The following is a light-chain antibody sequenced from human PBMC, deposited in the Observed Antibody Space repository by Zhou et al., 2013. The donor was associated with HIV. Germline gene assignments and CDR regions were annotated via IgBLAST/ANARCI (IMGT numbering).Light chain of an antibody. Sequence: DIQMTQSPSSLSASVGDRVTITCRASQSISSYLNWYQHKPGKAPKLLIYGSSSLQSGVPSRFSGSGSGTDFTLTISCLQSEDFATYYCQQYYSFPPTFGQGTKVEIK. CDR1: QSISSY. CDR3: QQYYSFPPT. CDR2: GSS. V-gene: IGKV1-39*01. J-gene: IGKJ1*01.